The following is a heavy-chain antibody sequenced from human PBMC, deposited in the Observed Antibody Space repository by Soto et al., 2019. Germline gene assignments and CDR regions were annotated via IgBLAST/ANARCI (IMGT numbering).Heavy chain of an antibody. J-gene: IGHJ4*02. Sequence: QVQLVESGGGVVQPGRSLRLSCAASGFTFSSYGMHWVRQAPGKGLEWVAVIWYDGSNKYYADSVKGRFTISRENSKNTLYLQMNSLRAEDTAVYYCARDYDILAGPDYWGQGTLVTVSS. CDR3: ARDYDILAGPDY. CDR2: IWYDGSNK. D-gene: IGHD3-9*01. V-gene: IGHV3-33*01. CDR1: GFTFSSYG.